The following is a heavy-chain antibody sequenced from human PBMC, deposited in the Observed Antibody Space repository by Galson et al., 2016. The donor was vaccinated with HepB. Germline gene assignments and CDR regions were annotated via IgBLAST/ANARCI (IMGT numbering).Heavy chain of an antibody. D-gene: IGHD2-21*01. V-gene: IGHV3-7*03. Sequence: SLRLSCAASGFPFSDNWMSWVRQAPGKGLEWVANINIDGSGKYYVDSVKGRFTISRDNAKDSLYLQMNRLRPEDTALYYCSLVDGPWGQGTLVTVSS. CDR2: INIDGSGK. J-gene: IGHJ5*02. CDR1: GFPFSDNW. CDR3: SLVDGP.